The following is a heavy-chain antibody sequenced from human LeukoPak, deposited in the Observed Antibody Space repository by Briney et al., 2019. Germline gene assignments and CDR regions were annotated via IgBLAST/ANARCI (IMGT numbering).Heavy chain of an antibody. CDR3: AREWDN. CDR2: ISGSSSSI. D-gene: IGHD1-26*01. Sequence: TGGSLRLSCAASGFTFSSFSSYSMNWVRQAPGKGLEWVSYISGSSSSIYYADSVKGRFTISRDNAKNSLYLQMNSLRDEDTAVYYCAREWDNWGQGTLVTVSS. V-gene: IGHV3-48*02. CDR1: GFTFSSFSSYS. J-gene: IGHJ4*02.